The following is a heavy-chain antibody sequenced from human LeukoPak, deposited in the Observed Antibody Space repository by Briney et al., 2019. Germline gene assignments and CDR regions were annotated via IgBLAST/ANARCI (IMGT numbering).Heavy chain of an antibody. Sequence: PGGSLRLSCAASGFTFSSYWMNWARQAPGKGLEWVASINHNGNVNYYVDSVKGRFTISRDNAKNSLYLQMSNLRAEDPAVYFCAGGAGLDVWGQGATVTVSS. J-gene: IGHJ6*02. V-gene: IGHV3-7*03. D-gene: IGHD3-16*01. CDR2: INHNGNVN. CDR3: AGGAGLDV. CDR1: GFTFSSYW.